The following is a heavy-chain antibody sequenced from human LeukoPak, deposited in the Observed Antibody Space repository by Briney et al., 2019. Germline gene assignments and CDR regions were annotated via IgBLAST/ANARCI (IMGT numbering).Heavy chain of an antibody. Sequence: ASVKVSCKASGYTFTSYYMRWVRQAPGQGLEWMGIINPSGGSTSYAQKFQGRVTMTRDTSTSTVYMELSSLRSEDTAVYYCARGFGGSGSYLSWFDPWGQGTLVTVSS. CDR3: ARGFGGSGSYLSWFDP. CDR1: GYTFTSYY. CDR2: INPSGGST. V-gene: IGHV1-46*01. D-gene: IGHD3-10*01. J-gene: IGHJ5*02.